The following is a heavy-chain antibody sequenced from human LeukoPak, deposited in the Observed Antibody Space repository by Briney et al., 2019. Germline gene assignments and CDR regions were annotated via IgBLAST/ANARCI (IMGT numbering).Heavy chain of an antibody. CDR2: IYYSGST. V-gene: IGHV4-39*02. D-gene: IGHD5-18*01. CDR3: AREHRERIQLWSFVY. CDR1: GGSISSSSYY. Sequence: SETLSLTCTVSGGSISSSSYYWGWIRQPPGKGLEWIGSIYYSGSTYYNPSLKSRATISVDTSKNQFSLKLSSVTAADTAVYYCAREHRERIQLWSFVYWGQGTLVTVSS. J-gene: IGHJ4*02.